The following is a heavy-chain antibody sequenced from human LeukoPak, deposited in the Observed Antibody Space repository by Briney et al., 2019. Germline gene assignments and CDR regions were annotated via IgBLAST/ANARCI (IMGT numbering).Heavy chain of an antibody. V-gene: IGHV1-2*06. CDR3: ARASPSYGEGVDY. CDR2: INPNSGGT. J-gene: IGHJ4*02. CDR1: GYTFTGYY. Sequence: ASVKVSCKASGYTFTGYYMHWVRQAPGQGLEWMGRINPNSGGTNYAQKFQGRVTMTRDTSISTAYMELSSLRSEDTAVYYCARASPSYGEGVDYWGQGTLVTVSS. D-gene: IGHD3-10*01.